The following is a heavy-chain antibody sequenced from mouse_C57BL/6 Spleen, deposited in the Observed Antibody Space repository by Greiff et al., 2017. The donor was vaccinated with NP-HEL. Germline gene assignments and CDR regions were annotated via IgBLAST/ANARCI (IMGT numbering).Heavy chain of an antibody. V-gene: IGHV1-85*01. CDR1: GYTFTSYD. J-gene: IGHJ3*01. CDR2: IYPRDGST. Sequence: QVHVKQSGPELVKPGASVKLSCKASGYTFTSYDINWVKQRPGQGLEWSGWIYPRDGSTKYNEKFKGKATLTVDTSSSTAYMELHSLTSEDSAVYFCARRDDLAWFAYWGQGTLVTVSA. D-gene: IGHD2-3*01. CDR3: ARRDDLAWFAY.